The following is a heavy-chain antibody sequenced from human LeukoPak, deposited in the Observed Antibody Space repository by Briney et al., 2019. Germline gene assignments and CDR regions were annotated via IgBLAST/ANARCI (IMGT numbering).Heavy chain of an antibody. CDR1: GASFNSDDQY. CDR3: SRGLDSRKLGY. CDR2: IHPSGML. D-gene: IGHD3-22*01. J-gene: IGHJ4*02. Sequence: SETLSLTCTVTGASFNSDDQYWNWIRQSPGKGLEWIGSIHPSGMLYNNPSLESRVTMSRDTSKNQLSLNLNSVTAADTAVYFCSRGLDSRKLGYWGQGILVTVSS. V-gene: IGHV4-31*03.